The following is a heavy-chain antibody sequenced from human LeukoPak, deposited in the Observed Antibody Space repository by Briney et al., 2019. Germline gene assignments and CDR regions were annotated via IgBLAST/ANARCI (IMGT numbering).Heavy chain of an antibody. CDR1: GGSISSGSYY. CDR2: IYTSGST. D-gene: IGHD3-10*01. V-gene: IGHV4-61*02. CDR3: ARGITMVRGVIYYYYMDV. J-gene: IGHJ6*03. Sequence: SETLSLTCTVSGGSISSGSYYWSWIPQPAGKGLEWIGRIYTSGSTNYNPSLKSRVTISVDTSKNQFSLKLSSVTAADTAVYYCARGITMVRGVIYYYYMDVWGKGTTVTISS.